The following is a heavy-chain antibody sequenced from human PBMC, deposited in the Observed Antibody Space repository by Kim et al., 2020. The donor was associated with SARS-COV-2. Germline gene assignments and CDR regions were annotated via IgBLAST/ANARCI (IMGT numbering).Heavy chain of an antibody. Sequence: GGSLRLSCAASGFTFSSYAMSWVRQAPGKGLEWVSAISGSGGNTYYADSVKGRFTISRDNSKNTLYLQMNSLRAEDTAVYYCAKDQWGNYYSYYMDVWGKGTPVTVSS. CDR1: GFTFSSYA. J-gene: IGHJ6*03. D-gene: IGHD3-16*01. CDR2: ISGSGGNT. V-gene: IGHV3-23*01. CDR3: AKDQWGNYYSYYMDV.